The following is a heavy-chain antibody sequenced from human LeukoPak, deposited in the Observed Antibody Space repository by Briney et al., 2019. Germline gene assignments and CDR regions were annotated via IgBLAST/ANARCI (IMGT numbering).Heavy chain of an antibody. CDR2: ISSSGSTI. D-gene: IGHD3-22*01. CDR1: GFTFSSYE. Sequence: GGSLRLSCAASGFTFSSYEMNWVRQAPGKGLEWVSYISSSGSTIYYADSVKGRFTISRDNAKNSLYLQMNSLRAEDTAVYYCAREGHYYDSSGFPDYWGQGTLVTVSS. V-gene: IGHV3-48*03. J-gene: IGHJ4*02. CDR3: AREGHYYDSSGFPDY.